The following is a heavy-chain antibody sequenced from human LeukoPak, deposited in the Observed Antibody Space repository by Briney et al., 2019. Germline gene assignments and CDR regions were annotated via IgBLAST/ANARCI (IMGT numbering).Heavy chain of an antibody. CDR1: GFTFSGYA. D-gene: IGHD3-22*01. J-gene: IGHJ4*02. V-gene: IGHV3-30*18. CDR3: AKDIYYDSSGYRGYFDY. Sequence: GTSLRLSCAASGFTFSGYAMHWVRQAPGKGLEWVAVMSHDGSNKYYVDSVKGRFTVSRDNSKNTLYLQMNSLRAEDTAVYYCAKDIYYDSSGYRGYFDYWGQGTLVTVSS. CDR2: MSHDGSNK.